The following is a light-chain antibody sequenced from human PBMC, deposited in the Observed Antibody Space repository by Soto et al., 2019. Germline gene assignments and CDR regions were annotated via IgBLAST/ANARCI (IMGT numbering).Light chain of an antibody. J-gene: IGKJ1*01. CDR2: GAS. CDR1: QSVSSSY. V-gene: IGKV3D-7*01. Sequence: PGERVTLSCRASQSVSSSYLTWYQQKPGQAPRLLIYGASTRATSIPARFSGSGSGTDFTLTISSLQPEDFAVYYCQQDYNLKGETFGQGTKVDIK. CDR3: QQDYNLKGET.